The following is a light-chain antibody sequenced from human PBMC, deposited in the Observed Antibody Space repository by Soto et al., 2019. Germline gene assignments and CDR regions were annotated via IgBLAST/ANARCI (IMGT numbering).Light chain of an antibody. CDR1: QSISDT. V-gene: IGKV3-15*01. Sequence: EIVMTQSPATLSVSPGGRATLSCRASQSISDTLAWYQQKPGQAPRLLIYGASTRAPGFPARFSGSGSGTDFTLTISSLQSEDFVVYYCQQYNNWPWTFDQGTKVEIK. CDR3: QQYNNWPWT. CDR2: GAS. J-gene: IGKJ1*01.